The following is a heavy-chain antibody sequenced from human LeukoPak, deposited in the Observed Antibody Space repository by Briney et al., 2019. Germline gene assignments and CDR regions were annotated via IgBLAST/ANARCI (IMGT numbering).Heavy chain of an antibody. J-gene: IGHJ6*02. CDR2: IKRDGSEM. V-gene: IGHV3-7*03. D-gene: IGHD5-18*01. CDR3: TRGPIQLWLYYGMDV. CDR1: GFSFSSFW. Sequence: PGGSLRLSCVASGFSFSSFWMSWVRQAPGKGLEWVANIKRDGSEMWYVDSVKGRFTISRDNAKTSLYLQMNSLKTEDTAVYYCTRGPIQLWLYYGMDVWGQGTTVIVSS.